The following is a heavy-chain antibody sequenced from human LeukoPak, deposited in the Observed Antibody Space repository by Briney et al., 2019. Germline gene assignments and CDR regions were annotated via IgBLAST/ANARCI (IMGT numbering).Heavy chain of an antibody. Sequence: ASVKVSCKASGYTFTRYYMHWERQAPGQGLEWMGIINPSGGSTSYAQKFQGRVTMTRDTSTSTVYMELSSLRSEDTAVYYCARVRAGLCDYWGQGTLVTVSS. J-gene: IGHJ4*02. CDR2: INPSGGST. CDR3: ARVRAGLCDY. V-gene: IGHV1-46*01. D-gene: IGHD6-19*01. CDR1: GYTFTRYY.